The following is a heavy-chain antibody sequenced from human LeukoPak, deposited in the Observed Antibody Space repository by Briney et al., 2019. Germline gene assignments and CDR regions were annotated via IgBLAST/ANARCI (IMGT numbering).Heavy chain of an antibody. Sequence: GGSLRLSCAASGFTFSSYSMNWVRQAPGKGLEWVSYISSSSSTIYYADSVKGRFTISRDNAKNSLYLQMNSLRAEDTAVYYCARDPAVIALGYFDYWGQGTLVTVSS. CDR3: ARDPAVIALGYFDY. J-gene: IGHJ4*02. V-gene: IGHV3-48*04. CDR2: ISSSSSTI. D-gene: IGHD2-21*01. CDR1: GFTFSSYS.